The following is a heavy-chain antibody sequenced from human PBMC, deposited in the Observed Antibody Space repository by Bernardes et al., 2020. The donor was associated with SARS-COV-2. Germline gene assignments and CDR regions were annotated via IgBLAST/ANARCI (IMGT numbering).Heavy chain of an antibody. D-gene: IGHD2-15*01. CDR2: ISSGGNS. Sequence: SETLSLTCAVSGGSIGRSNYYWGLTRQAPGQCLEWIGRISSGGNSSYNPSLQSRVSESVDKSRNQFALRLDFVTAADTAVYYCAGSSCGIDCYIGGLRSWDYGMDVWGPGTTVTVSS. V-gene: IGHV4-39*01. CDR3: AGSSCGIDCYIGGLRSWDYGMDV. J-gene: IGHJ6*02. CDR1: GGSIGRSNYY.